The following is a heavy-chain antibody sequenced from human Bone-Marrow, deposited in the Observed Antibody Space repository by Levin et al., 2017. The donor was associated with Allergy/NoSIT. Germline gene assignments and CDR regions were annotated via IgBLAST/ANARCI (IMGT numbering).Heavy chain of an antibody. CDR1: GFTFSSYA. CDR2: ISYDGSNK. CDR3: AREVLTDGIMITFGGVIGPHPFDY. V-gene: IGHV3-30-3*01. J-gene: IGHJ4*02. Sequence: GGSLRLSCAASGFTFSSYAMHWVRQAPGKGLEWVAVISYDGSNKYYADSVKGRFTISRDNSKNTLYLQMNSLRAEDTAVYYCAREVLTDGIMITFGGVIGPHPFDYWGQGTLVTVSS. D-gene: IGHD3-16*01.